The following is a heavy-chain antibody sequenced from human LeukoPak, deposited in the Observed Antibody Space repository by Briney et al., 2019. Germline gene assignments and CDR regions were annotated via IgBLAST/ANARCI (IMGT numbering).Heavy chain of an antibody. D-gene: IGHD2-15*01. CDR1: GFTFSSHA. J-gene: IGHJ4*02. CDR2: LSGDGGST. CDR3: AKSLGSTTRGDFDY. Sequence: GSLRLSCAASGFTFSSHAMTWVRQAPGKGLEWVSGLSGDGGSTDYADSVRGRFTISRDNSKSTVYLQMNSLRAEDTAVYYCAKSLGSTTRGDFDYWGQGTLVTVSS. V-gene: IGHV3-23*01.